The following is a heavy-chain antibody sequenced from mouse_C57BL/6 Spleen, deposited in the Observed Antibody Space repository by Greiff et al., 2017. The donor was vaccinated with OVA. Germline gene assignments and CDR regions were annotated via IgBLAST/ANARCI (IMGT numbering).Heavy chain of an antibody. CDR3: ARSSGYVNYLDY. Sequence: QVQLKQPGAELVMPGASVKLSCKASGYTFTSYWMHWVKQRPGKGLEWIGEIDPSDSYTSYNQKLKGKSTLTVDKSSSTAYMQLSSLTSEDSAVDYCARSSGYVNYLDYWGQGTTLTVSS. CDR2: IDPSDSYT. J-gene: IGHJ2*01. CDR1: GYTFTSYW. D-gene: IGHD3-2*02. V-gene: IGHV1-69*01.